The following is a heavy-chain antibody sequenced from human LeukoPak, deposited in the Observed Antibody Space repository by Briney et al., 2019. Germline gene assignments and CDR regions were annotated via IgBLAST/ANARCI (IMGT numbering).Heavy chain of an antibody. CDR1: GFTVTNNY. CDR2: ISGGGSI. CDR3: ARDLFPGYSIGYHYGY. J-gene: IGHJ4*02. D-gene: IGHD5-12*01. V-gene: IGHV3-66*01. Sequence: GGSLRLSCAASGFTVTNNYMSWVRQAPGKGLEWVSIISGGGSIYYADSVKGRFTVSRDNSKNTVFLRMNSLRAEDTAVYYCARDLFPGYSIGYHYGYWGQGTRVTVSS.